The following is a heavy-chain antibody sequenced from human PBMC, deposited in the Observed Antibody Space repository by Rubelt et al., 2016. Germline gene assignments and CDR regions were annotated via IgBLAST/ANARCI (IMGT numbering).Heavy chain of an antibody. CDR1: GFTFSSYW. CDR2: ISSSGVST. J-gene: IGHJ4*02. Sequence: EVQLVESGGGLVQPGGSLRLSCAASGFTFSSYWMSWVRQAPGKGLEWVSAISSSGVSTYYIDSVRGRFAISRDNSKNTGYLEMNSLGAEDTAVYYCARGSYGNGGDYWGQGTLVTVSS. D-gene: IGHD3-16*01. V-gene: IGHV3-23*04. CDR3: ARGSYGNGGDY.